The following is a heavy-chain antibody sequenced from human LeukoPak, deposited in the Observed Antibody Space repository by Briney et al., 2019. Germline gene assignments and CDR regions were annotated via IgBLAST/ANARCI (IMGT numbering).Heavy chain of an antibody. J-gene: IGHJ3*02. CDR2: ISSSGSTI. V-gene: IGHV3-11*01. Sequence: GGSLRLSCAASGFTFSDYYMSWIRQAPGKGLEWVSYISSSGSTIYYADSVKGRFTISRDNAKNSLYLQMNSLRAEDTAVYYCARAPRPPNTYYYDSEGDGDAFDIWGQGTMVTVSS. CDR3: ARAPRPPNTYYYDSEGDGDAFDI. D-gene: IGHD3-22*01. CDR1: GFTFSDYY.